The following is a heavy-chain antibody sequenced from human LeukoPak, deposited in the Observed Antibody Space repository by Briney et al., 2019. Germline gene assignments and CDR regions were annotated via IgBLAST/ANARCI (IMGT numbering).Heavy chain of an antibody. CDR2: INHSGST. D-gene: IGHD4-17*01. CDR1: GGSFSGYY. J-gene: IGHJ4*02. CDR3: ARVDYGDFTYFDY. V-gene: IGHV4-34*01. Sequence: SETLSLTCAVYGGSFSGYYWSWIRQPPGKGLEWIGEINHSGSTNYNPSLKSRVTISVDTSKNQFSLKLSSVTAADTAVYYCARVDYGDFTYFDYWGQGTLVTVSS.